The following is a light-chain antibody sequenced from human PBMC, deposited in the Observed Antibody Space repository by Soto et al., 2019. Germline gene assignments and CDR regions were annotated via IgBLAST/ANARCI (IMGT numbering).Light chain of an antibody. Sequence: SYEQTQPPSMSVAPGQTARITCGGNNIGSKTVHWYQQKAGQAPVLVVYDDSDRPSGIPERFSGSNSGNTATLTISRVEAGDEADYYCQVWDVSTVHYVFGTGTKVTVL. CDR2: DDS. CDR1: NIGSKT. V-gene: IGLV3-21*02. J-gene: IGLJ1*01. CDR3: QVWDVSTVHYV.